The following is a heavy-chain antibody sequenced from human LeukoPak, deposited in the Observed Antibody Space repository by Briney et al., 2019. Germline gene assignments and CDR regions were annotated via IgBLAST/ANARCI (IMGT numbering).Heavy chain of an antibody. D-gene: IGHD3-10*01. CDR1: GFTFSSYW. V-gene: IGHV3-7*03. CDR2: IRQDGSQK. Sequence: PGGSLRLSSTASGFTFSSYWMSWVRQAPGKGLEWVANIRQDGSQKNYVDSVKGRFTISRDNAKNSLYLQMNSLRAEDTALYYCARDQPFGSYWGQGTLVAVSS. CDR3: ARDQPFGSY. J-gene: IGHJ4*02.